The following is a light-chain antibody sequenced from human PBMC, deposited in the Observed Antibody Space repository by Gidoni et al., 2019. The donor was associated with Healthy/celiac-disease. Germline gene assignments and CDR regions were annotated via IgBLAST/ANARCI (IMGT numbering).Light chain of an antibody. CDR3: QQRSNWPPLT. J-gene: IGKJ4*01. CDR2: DAS. CDR1: QSVSSY. V-gene: IGKV3-11*01. Sequence: EIALTQSPASLSLTPGERATLSCRASQSVSSYLAWYQQKPGQAPSLLIYDASNRATGIPARFSGSGSGTDFTLAISSLVPEDFAVYYCQQRSNWPPLTFGGGTKVEIK.